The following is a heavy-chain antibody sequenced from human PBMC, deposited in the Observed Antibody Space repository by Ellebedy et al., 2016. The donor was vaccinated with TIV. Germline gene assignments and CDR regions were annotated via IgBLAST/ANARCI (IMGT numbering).Heavy chain of an antibody. D-gene: IGHD3-22*01. V-gene: IGHV4-31*03. CDR2: IYYNVGT. CDR3: ATDDNSQKGIDY. J-gene: IGHJ4*02. Sequence: SETLSLTXSVSGGSISSDDYYWTWIRQRPGKGLEWIGNIYYNVGTLYNSSLKSRVSISVDTSKNQFSLKLSSVTAADSAVYYCATDDNSQKGIDYWGQGTLVTVSS. CDR1: GGSISSDDYY.